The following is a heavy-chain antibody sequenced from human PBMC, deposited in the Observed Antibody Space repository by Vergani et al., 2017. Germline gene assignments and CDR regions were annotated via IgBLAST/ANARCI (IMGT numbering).Heavy chain of an antibody. Sequence: QGQLVESGGGIVQPGRSLTLSCVASRSTFKTYGMHWVRQAPGKGLEWVGLIYYDGSNAYYADSVKGRFTISRDNSKNTLYLQMSSLRAEDTAVYYCSRDQVPAAIRLNVGTYMDVWGKGTTVSVSS. CDR1: RSTFKTYG. CDR2: IYYDGSNA. J-gene: IGHJ6*03. V-gene: IGHV3-33*01. CDR3: SRDQVPAAIRLNVGTYMDV. D-gene: IGHD2-2*02.